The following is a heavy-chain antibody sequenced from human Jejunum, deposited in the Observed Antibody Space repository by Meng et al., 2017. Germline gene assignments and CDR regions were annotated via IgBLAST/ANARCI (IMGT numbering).Heavy chain of an antibody. J-gene: IGHJ4*02. CDR1: GGSISSGSYY. Sequence: LRLSCTVSGGSISSGSYYWSWIRQPAGKGLEWIGRIYTNGSTNYNPSLKSRVTISVDTSKNQFSLKLSSVTAADTAVYYCAIFQYSGYEYFDYWGQGTLVTVSS. V-gene: IGHV4-61*02. CDR2: IYTNGST. D-gene: IGHD5-12*01. CDR3: AIFQYSGYEYFDY.